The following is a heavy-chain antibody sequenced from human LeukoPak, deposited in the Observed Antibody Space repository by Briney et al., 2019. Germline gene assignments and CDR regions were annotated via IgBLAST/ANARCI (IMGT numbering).Heavy chain of an antibody. CDR3: ARGYGGYVLD. Sequence: ASVKVSCKASGCTFTGYYMHWVRQAPGQGLEWMGWINPNSGGTNYAQKFQGRVTMTRDTSISTACMELSRLRSDDTAVYYCARGYGGYVLDWGQGTLVTVSS. D-gene: IGHD5-12*01. V-gene: IGHV1-2*02. J-gene: IGHJ4*02. CDR1: GCTFTGYY. CDR2: INPNSGGT.